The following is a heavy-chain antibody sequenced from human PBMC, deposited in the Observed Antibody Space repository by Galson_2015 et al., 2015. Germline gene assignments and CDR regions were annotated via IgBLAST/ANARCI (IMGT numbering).Heavy chain of an antibody. D-gene: IGHD2-15*01. J-gene: IGHJ4*02. V-gene: IGHV3-30*01. Sequence: SLRISCAASGFTLSSYAMHWVRQAPGKGLEWVAAISYDGSNENYADSVKGRFTISRDNSKNTLYLQMNSLGAEDTAMYYCARDRGKYCTGGSCNQDYWGQGTLVTVSS. CDR2: ISYDGSNE. CDR1: GFTLSSYA. CDR3: ARDRGKYCTGGSCNQDY.